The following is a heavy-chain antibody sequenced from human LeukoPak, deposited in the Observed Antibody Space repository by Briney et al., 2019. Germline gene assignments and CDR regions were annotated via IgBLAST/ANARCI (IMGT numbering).Heavy chain of an antibody. CDR2: ISSSSSYI. D-gene: IGHD2-15*01. V-gene: IGHV3-21*01. CDR3: ARAYCSGGSCYSWVSAFDI. Sequence: PGGSLRLSCAASGFTFSSYSMNWVRQAPGKGLEWVSSISSSSSYIYYADSVKGRFTISRDNAKNSLYLQMNSLRAEGTAVYYCARAYCSGGSCYSWVSAFDIWGQGTMVTVSS. CDR1: GFTFSSYS. J-gene: IGHJ3*02.